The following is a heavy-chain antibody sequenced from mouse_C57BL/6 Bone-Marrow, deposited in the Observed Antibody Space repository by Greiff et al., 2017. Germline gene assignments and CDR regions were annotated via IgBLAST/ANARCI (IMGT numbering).Heavy chain of an antibody. CDR1: GYSITSGYY. Sequence: EVKVEESGPGLVKPSQSLSLTCSVTGYSITSGYYWNWIRQFPGNKLEWMGYISYDGSNNYNPSPKNRISITRDTSKNQFFLKLKSLTTEDTATYYCARTQLRLHVSWFAYWGQGTLVTVSA. J-gene: IGHJ3*01. CDR2: ISYDGSN. V-gene: IGHV3-6*01. CDR3: ARTQLRLHVSWFAY. D-gene: IGHD3-2*02.